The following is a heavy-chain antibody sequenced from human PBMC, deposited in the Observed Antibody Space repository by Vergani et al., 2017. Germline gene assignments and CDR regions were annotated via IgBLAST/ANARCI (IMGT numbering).Heavy chain of an antibody. D-gene: IGHD6-19*01. CDR2: TYYSGST. V-gene: IGHV4-59*01. CDR1: GGSISSYY. Sequence: QVQLQESGPGLVKPSETLSLTCTVSGGSISSYYWSWIRQPPGKGLEWIGYTYYSGSTNYNPSLKSRVTISVDTSKNQFSLKLSSVTAADTAVYYCASDRKQWLATPSWFSGMDVWGQGTTVTVSS. J-gene: IGHJ6*02. CDR3: ASDRKQWLATPSWFSGMDV.